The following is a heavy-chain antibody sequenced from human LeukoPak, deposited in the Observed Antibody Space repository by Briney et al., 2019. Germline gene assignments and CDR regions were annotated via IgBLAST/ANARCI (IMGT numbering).Heavy chain of an antibody. Sequence: GRSLRLSCAASGFTFSSYAMHWVRQAPGKGLEWVAVISYDGSNKYYADSVKGRFTISRDNSKNTLYLQMNNMRAEDTATYYCAKGVYGSRSTSFADFWGQGTLVTVSS. D-gene: IGHD3-10*01. CDR1: GFTFSSYA. CDR2: ISYDGSNK. V-gene: IGHV3-30-3*01. J-gene: IGHJ4*02. CDR3: AKGVYGSRSTSFADF.